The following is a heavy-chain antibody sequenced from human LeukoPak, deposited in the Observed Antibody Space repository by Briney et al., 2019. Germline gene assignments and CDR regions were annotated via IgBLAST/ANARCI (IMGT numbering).Heavy chain of an antibody. D-gene: IGHD4-17*01. CDR1: GFSFSIYS. V-gene: IGHV3-48*04. CDR2: ISSSSSTI. Sequence: GGSLILSCAASGFSFSIYSIKSVRQAPGRGLEWVSYISSSSSTIYYADSVKGRFTIFRDNAKNSLYLQMISLRAEDTAVYFCARDRYGDYAIGSWGQGTLVTVSS. J-gene: IGHJ4*02. CDR3: ARDRYGDYAIGS.